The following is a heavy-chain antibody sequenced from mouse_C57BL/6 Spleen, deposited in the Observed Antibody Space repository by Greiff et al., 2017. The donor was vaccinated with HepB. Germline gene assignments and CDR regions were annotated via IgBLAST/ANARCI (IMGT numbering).Heavy chain of an antibody. J-gene: IGHJ4*01. CDR1: GFTFSSYA. CDR3: ARDDGNYAMDY. Sequence: VQRVESGGGLVKPGGSLKLSCAASGFTFSSYAMSWVRQTPEKRLEWVATISDGGSYTYYPDNVKGRFTISRDNAKNNLYLQMSHLKSEDTAMYYCARDDGNYAMDYWGQGTSVTVSS. CDR2: ISDGGSYT. V-gene: IGHV5-4*01. D-gene: IGHD2-3*01.